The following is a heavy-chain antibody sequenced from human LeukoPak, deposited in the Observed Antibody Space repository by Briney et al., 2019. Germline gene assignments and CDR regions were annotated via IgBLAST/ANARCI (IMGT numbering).Heavy chain of an antibody. Sequence: PGGSLRLSCAASGFTFSSYSMNWVRQAPGKGLEWVSSISSSSSYIYYADSVKGRFTISRDNAKNSLYLQMNSLRAEDTAVYYCARDRATEEWLPTYYYGMDVWGQGTTVTVSS. CDR2: ISSSSSYI. CDR1: GFTFSSYS. D-gene: IGHD3-3*01. CDR3: ARDRATEEWLPTYYYGMDV. V-gene: IGHV3-21*04. J-gene: IGHJ6*02.